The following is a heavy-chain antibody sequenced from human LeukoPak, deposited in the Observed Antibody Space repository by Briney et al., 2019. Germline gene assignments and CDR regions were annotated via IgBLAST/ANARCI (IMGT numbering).Heavy chain of an antibody. CDR1: GFALSSYG. CDR3: AKRISEVQTLSTFDY. V-gene: IGHV3-23*01. CDR2: ISHSGGNI. J-gene: IGHJ4*02. Sequence: PGGSLRLSCVASGFALSSYGMSWVRQAPGMGLEWVSSISHSGGNIYYAESVKGRFTISRDNSKSTLYLQMNSLRAEDTAVYYCAKRISEVQTLSTFDYWGQGTLVTVSS. D-gene: IGHD1-1*01.